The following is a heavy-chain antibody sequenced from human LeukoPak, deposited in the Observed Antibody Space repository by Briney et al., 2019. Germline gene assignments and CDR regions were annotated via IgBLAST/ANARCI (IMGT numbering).Heavy chain of an antibody. CDR1: GFTFSSYA. CDR3: ARSDHDSSGYYTTTPGNFDY. Sequence: GGSLRLSCAASGFTFSSYAMSWVRQAPGKGLEWVSAISGSGGSTYYADSVKGRFAISRDNSKNTLYLQMNSLRAEDTAVYYCARSDHDSSGYYTTTPGNFDYWGQGTLVTVSS. D-gene: IGHD3-22*01. V-gene: IGHV3-23*01. CDR2: ISGSGGST. J-gene: IGHJ4*02.